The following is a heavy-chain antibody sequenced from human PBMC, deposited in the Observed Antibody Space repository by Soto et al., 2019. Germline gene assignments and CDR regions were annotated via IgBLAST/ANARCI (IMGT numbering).Heavy chain of an antibody. CDR3: ARPLVAPVAGPYYYGMDV. J-gene: IGHJ6*02. Sequence: GGSLRLSCTASGFTFNSYGFNWVRQAPGKGLEWVAVIWYDGNTKYYADSVKGRFTISRDNLRSTVYLQMNSLTAEDTTVYYCARPLVAPVAGPYYYGMDVWGQGTTVTVSS. V-gene: IGHV3-33*01. CDR2: IWYDGNTK. CDR1: GFTFNSYG. D-gene: IGHD6-19*01.